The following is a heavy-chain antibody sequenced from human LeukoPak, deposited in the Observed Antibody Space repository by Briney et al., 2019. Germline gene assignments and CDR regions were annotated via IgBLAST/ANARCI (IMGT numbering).Heavy chain of an antibody. Sequence: PGGSLRLSCAASGFTFSNYAMSWVRQAPGKGLERVSAISASGGTTYYADSVKGRFTISRDNSKNTLYVQMNSLRAEDTAVYYCAKVNGWNGMDVWGQGTTVTASS. D-gene: IGHD1-1*01. CDR3: AKVNGWNGMDV. CDR2: ISASGGTT. J-gene: IGHJ6*02. CDR1: GFTFSNYA. V-gene: IGHV3-23*01.